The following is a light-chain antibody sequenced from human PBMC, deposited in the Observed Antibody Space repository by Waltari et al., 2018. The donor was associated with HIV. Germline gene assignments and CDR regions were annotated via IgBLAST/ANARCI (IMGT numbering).Light chain of an antibody. V-gene: IGKV1-5*03. J-gene: IGKJ1*01. CDR3: HQYASFSGT. Sequence: DIRLTQSPSTLSASAGDRVAIPCRAGQSVCPFLAWYQQKPGKPPKLLIFQASTLEGGVPSRFSGSVSGSDFTLTINGLQSDDFATYYCHQYASFSGTFGQGTKVELK. CDR1: QSVCPF. CDR2: QAS.